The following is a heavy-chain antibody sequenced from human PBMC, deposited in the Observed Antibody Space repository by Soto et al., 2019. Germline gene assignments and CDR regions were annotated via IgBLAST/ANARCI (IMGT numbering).Heavy chain of an antibody. J-gene: IGHJ4*02. CDR3: ARTLGGYYYDSSGYYELDY. CDR2: ISAYNGNT. Sequence: ASVKVSCKASVYTFTSYGISCVRQAPGQGLEWMGWISAYNGNTNYAQKLQGRVTMTTDTSTSTAYMELRSLRSDDTAVYYCARTLGGYYYDSSGYYELDYWGQGTLVTVSS. V-gene: IGHV1-18*01. CDR1: VYTFTSYG. D-gene: IGHD3-22*01.